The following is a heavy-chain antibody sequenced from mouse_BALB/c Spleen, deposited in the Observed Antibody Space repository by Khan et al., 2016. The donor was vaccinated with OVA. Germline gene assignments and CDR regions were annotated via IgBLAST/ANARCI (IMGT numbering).Heavy chain of an antibody. D-gene: IGHD2-1*01. CDR1: GYTFSSYW. Sequence: QVQLQQSGAELMKPGASVKISCKATGYTFSSYWLEWVKQSPGHGLEWLGEMLSGSGSTYYNEKFKGKATFIADTFSNTAYMQLNSLTSAESAVFYCTRTGNYRGFFYYVGQGATLTVSS. CDR2: MLSGSGST. V-gene: IGHV1-9*01. CDR3: TRTGNYRGFFYY. J-gene: IGHJ2*01.